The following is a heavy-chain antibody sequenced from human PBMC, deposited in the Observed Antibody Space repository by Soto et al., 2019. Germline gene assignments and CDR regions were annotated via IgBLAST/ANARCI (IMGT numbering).Heavy chain of an antibody. J-gene: IGHJ6*02. V-gene: IGHV3-15*07. CDR2: IKTNTEGGTT. D-gene: IGHD2-15*01. CDR3: TTGSVEGV. CDR1: GLTISNAW. Sequence: EVQLVESGGGFIYPGGSLRLSCAASGLTISNAWMNWVRQAPGKGLEWVGRIKTNTEGGTTHYAAAVKGRFTVSRDDSKNTLYLQMNSLKTEDTAVYYCTTGSVEGVWDQGTTVTVSS.